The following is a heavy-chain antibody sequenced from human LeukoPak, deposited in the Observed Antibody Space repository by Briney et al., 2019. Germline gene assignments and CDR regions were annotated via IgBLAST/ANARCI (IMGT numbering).Heavy chain of an antibody. D-gene: IGHD6-13*01. CDR3: ARRGAAGTYYFDY. Sequence: PGGSLRLSCAASGFTFSSYVMSWVRQVPGKGLEWVSAISGSGCGTYYADSVKGRFTISRDNSKNTLYLQTTSLRAEDTALYYCARRGAAGTYYFDYWGQGTLVTVSS. V-gene: IGHV3-23*01. CDR2: ISGSGCGT. CDR1: GFTFSSYV. J-gene: IGHJ4*02.